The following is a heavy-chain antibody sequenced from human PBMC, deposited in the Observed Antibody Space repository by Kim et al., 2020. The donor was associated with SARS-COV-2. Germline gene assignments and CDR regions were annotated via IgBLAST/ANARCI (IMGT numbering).Heavy chain of an antibody. CDR2: INHSGST. Sequence: SETLSLTCAVYGGSFSGYYWSWIRQPPGKGLEWIGEINHSGSTNYNPSLKSRVTISVDTSKNQFSLKLSSVTAADTAVYYCARGATVITYYYYGMDVWGQGTTVTVSS. D-gene: IGHD4-17*01. CDR3: ARGATVITYYYYGMDV. J-gene: IGHJ6*02. CDR1: GGSFSGYY. V-gene: IGHV4-34*01.